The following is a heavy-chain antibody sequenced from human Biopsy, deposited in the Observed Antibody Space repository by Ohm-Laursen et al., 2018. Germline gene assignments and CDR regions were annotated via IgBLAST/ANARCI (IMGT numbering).Heavy chain of an antibody. D-gene: IGHD3-10*01. V-gene: IGHV3-11*01. Sequence: SLRLSCAASGFTFGDYYISWIRQAPGKGLEWLSYISGSGVTKMYADSVEGRFTVSRDNAKNSLYLEMNNLTVEDTAVYYCATDGAGSYNENWGQGTLVSVSS. CDR3: ATDGAGSYNEN. J-gene: IGHJ4*02. CDR1: GFTFGDYY. CDR2: ISGSGVTK.